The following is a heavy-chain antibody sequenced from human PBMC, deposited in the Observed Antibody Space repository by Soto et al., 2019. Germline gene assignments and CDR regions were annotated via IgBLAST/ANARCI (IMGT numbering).Heavy chain of an antibody. CDR2: IVVASGRT. V-gene: IGHV1-58*02. J-gene: IGHJ6*02. Sequence: SVKVSCKASGFDFGSFGIQFLRQTRGRGLEWIGWIVVASGRTNYARQFQGRVAFSRDMSSTTAYMDLYDLKSDVTAVYFCSADHPHTAIGWPVWGQGTTVTVSS. CDR3: SADHPHTAIGWPV. CDR1: GFDFGSFG.